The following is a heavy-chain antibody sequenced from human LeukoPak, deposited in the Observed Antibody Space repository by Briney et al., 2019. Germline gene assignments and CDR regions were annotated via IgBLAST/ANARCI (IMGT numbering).Heavy chain of an antibody. J-gene: IGHJ3*02. CDR3: ARDSGWEVVLYASEI. Sequence: GASVKVSCKASGYTFTGYHIHWVRQAPGQGLEWMGWINPKSGGTNYAQKFEGWVTMTRDASMSTVYMELRRLKSDDTAVYYCARDSGWEVVLYASEIWGQGTMVTVSS. CDR1: GYTFTGYH. D-gene: IGHD1-26*01. V-gene: IGHV1-2*04. CDR2: INPKSGGT.